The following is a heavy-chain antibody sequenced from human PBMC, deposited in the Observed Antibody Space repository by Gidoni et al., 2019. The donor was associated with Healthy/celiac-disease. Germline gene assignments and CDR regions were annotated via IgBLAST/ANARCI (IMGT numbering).Heavy chain of an antibody. CDR1: GYTFTSYA. Sequence: QVQLVQSGAEVKKPGASVKVSCKASGYTFTSYAMHWVRQAPGQRLEWMGWINAGNGNTKYSQKFQGRVTITRDTSASTAYMELSSLRSEDTAVYYCARDSGATVVTLLFDYWGQGTLVTVSS. CDR2: INAGNGNT. V-gene: IGHV1-3*01. J-gene: IGHJ4*02. CDR3: ARDSGATVVTLLFDY. D-gene: IGHD4-17*01.